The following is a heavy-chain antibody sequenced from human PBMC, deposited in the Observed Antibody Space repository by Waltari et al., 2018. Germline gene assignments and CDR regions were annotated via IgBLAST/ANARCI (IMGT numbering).Heavy chain of an antibody. J-gene: IGHJ4*02. D-gene: IGHD3-16*02. CDR1: GFTFSSDA. Sequence: EVQLLESGGGLVQPGGSLRLSCAASGFTFSSDAMSWVRQAPGKGLGWVSAISGSGGGPYYADSVKGRFTISRDNSKNTLYLQMNSLRAEDTAVYYCAKDLEGLGDYDHIWGSYRPFDYWGQGTLVTVSS. V-gene: IGHV3-23*01. CDR2: ISGSGGGP. CDR3: AKDLEGLGDYDHIWGSYRPFDY.